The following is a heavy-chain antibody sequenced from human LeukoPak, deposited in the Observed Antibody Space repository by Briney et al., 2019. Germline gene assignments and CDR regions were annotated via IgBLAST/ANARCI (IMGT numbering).Heavy chain of an antibody. CDR1: GGSISSSSYY. J-gene: IGHJ4*02. CDR2: IYYSGST. CDR3: ARNLSSGWPRLDY. V-gene: IGHV4-39*07. Sequence: PSETLSLTCTVSGGSISSSSYYWGWIRQPPGKGLEWIGFIYYSGSTYYNPSLKSRVTISVDTSKNQFSLKLTSVTAADTAVYYCARNLSSGWPRLDYWGQGTLVTVSS. D-gene: IGHD6-19*01.